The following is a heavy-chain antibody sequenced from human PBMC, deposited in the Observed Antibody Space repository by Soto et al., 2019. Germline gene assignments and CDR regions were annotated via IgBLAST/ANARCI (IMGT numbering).Heavy chain of an antibody. D-gene: IGHD3-22*01. CDR3: VTGLDSSGYPFDY. CDR2: ISYSSTYT. Sequence: QVQLVESGGGLVKPGGSLRLSCVASRFSFSDYYMNWIRQAPGKGLEWVSYISYSSTYTNYADSVKGRFTISRDNAKSSLYLQMNNLRAEDTALYYCVTGLDSSGYPFDYWGQGILVTVSS. V-gene: IGHV3-11*06. CDR1: RFSFSDYY. J-gene: IGHJ4*02.